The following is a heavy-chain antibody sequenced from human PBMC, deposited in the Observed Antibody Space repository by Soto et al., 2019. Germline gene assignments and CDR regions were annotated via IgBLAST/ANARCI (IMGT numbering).Heavy chain of an antibody. V-gene: IGHV4-34*01. CDR1: GGSFSGYY. Sequence: SETLSLTCAVYGGSFSGYYWSWIRQPPGKGLEWIGEINHSGSTNYNPSLKSRVTIPVDTSKNQFSLKLSSVTAADTAVYYCARGRGYDFWSGYLYFDYWGQGTLVTVSS. D-gene: IGHD3-3*01. CDR2: INHSGST. J-gene: IGHJ4*02. CDR3: ARGRGYDFWSGYLYFDY.